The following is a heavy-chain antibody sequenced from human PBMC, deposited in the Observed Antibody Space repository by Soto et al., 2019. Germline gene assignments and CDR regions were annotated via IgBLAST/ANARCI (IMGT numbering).Heavy chain of an antibody. D-gene: IGHD2-8*02. V-gene: IGHV3-53*01. CDR2: IYSGGST. CDR3: GGGPVLATMGY. CDR1: GFTVSSNY. J-gene: IGHJ4*02. Sequence: EVQLVESGGGLIQPGGSLRLSCAPSGFTVSSNYMSWVRQAPGKGLEWVSVIYSGGSTKYADSVKGRFTISRDNSKNTLYLQMNSLRAEDTAVYYCGGGPVLATMGYCGQGTLVTVSS.